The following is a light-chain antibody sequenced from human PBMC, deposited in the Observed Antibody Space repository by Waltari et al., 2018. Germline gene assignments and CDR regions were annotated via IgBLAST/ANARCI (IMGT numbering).Light chain of an antibody. J-gene: IGLJ2*01. CDR3: CSYTTTSALL. CDR2: GVS. V-gene: IGLV2-14*03. Sequence: QPAPAQPPSVTGAPGQSVTISCPGTNNDVGAYNYVSWYQQHPDKVPKLMIYGVSLRPSGVSDRFSGSKSGNTASLTISGLQAEDEADYYCCSYTTTSALLFGGGTRLTVL. CDR1: NNDVGAYNY.